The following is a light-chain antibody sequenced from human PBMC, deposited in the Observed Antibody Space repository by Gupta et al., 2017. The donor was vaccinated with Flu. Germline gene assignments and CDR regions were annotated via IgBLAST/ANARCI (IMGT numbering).Light chain of an antibody. Sequence: QSALTQPASVSGSPGQSITISCTGTSSDVGGYNYVSWYQQHPGKAPKLMIYEVSNRPSGVSNRFSGSKSGNSASLTISGLQAEDGADYYCSSYTSSGTLPYVFGTGTKVTVL. CDR3: SSYTSSGTLPYV. V-gene: IGLV2-14*01. CDR2: EVS. CDR1: SSDVGGYNY. J-gene: IGLJ1*01.